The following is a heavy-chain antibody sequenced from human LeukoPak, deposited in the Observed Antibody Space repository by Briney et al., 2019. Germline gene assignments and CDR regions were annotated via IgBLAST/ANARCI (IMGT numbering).Heavy chain of an antibody. CDR1: GFTFSSYW. CDR3: STRPGGYGSGGSCYRENFAY. D-gene: IGHD2-15*01. Sequence: GGSLRLSCAASGFTFSSYWMHWVRQAPGKGLVWVSRINSDGSSTSYADSVKGRFTISRDNAKNTLYLQMNSLRAEDTAVYYCSTRPGGYGSGGSCYRENFAYWGQGTLVTVSS. V-gene: IGHV3-74*01. J-gene: IGHJ4*02. CDR2: INSDGSST.